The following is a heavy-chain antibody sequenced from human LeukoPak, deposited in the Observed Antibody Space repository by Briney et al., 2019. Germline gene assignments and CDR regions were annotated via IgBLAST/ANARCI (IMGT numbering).Heavy chain of an antibody. CDR3: TRNALFGSGRTHLDF. V-gene: IGHV3-7*04. Sequence: GGSLRLSCAASEFTFDSYWMSWVRQAPGKGVQWVANIKHDGSEAHYVDSVKGRFTISRDNAKNSLSLQMNSLTVDDTGVYFCTRNALFGSGRTHLDFWSQGALVSVSS. CDR1: EFTFDSYW. D-gene: IGHD3-10*01. J-gene: IGHJ4*02. CDR2: IKHDGSEA.